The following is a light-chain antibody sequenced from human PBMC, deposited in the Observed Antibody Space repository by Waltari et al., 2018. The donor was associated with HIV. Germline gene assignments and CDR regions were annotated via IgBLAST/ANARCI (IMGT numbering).Light chain of an antibody. CDR3: YSAADKNVL. Sequence: SYELTQPSSVSVSRGQTASITCSGPALAHYDARWFQQKPGQAPILVIYKDTERTSGIPERFSGSSSGTTVTLTISGAQVEDEADYFGYSAADKNVLFGGGTKLTVL. CDR1: ALAHYD. V-gene: IGLV3-27*01. J-gene: IGLJ2*01. CDR2: KDT.